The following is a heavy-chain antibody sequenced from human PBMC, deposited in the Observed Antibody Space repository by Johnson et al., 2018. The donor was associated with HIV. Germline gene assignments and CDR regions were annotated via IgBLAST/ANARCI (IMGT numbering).Heavy chain of an antibody. CDR3: ARGGNEIDAFDI. Sequence: MQLVESGGGLVQPGGSLRLSCAASGFTFSSYAMSWVRQAPGKGLEWVAVISYDGSNKYYADSVKGRFTISRDNSKNTLYLQMNSLRAEDTAVYYCARGGNEIDAFDIWGQGTMVTVSS. CDR1: GFTFSSYA. D-gene: IGHD1-1*01. V-gene: IGHV3-30*04. J-gene: IGHJ3*02. CDR2: ISYDGSNK.